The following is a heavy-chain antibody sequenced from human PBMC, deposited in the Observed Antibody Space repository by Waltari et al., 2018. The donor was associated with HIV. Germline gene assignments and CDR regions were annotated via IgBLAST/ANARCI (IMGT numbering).Heavy chain of an antibody. Sequence: QMVQSGGGLAQPGKSLRLPCSASEFIFDDYDLHWVRQAPGKGLEWVSGISRNGDTKTYAAPVKGRFAISRDNALSFLYLQMNSLRPEDTALYFCANSDGYYGGGTGAFDIWGQGTMVIVSS. V-gene: IGHV3-9*01. CDR3: ANSDGYYGGGTGAFDI. D-gene: IGHD2-21*01. J-gene: IGHJ3*02. CDR2: ISRNGDTK. CDR1: EFIFDDYD.